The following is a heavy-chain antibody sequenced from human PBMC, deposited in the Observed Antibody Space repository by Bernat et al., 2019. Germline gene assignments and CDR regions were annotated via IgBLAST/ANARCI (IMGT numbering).Heavy chain of an antibody. Sequence: EVQLVESGGGLIKPGGSLRLSCAASGFTFSSYSMNWVRQAPGKGLEWVSSISSSSSYIYYADSVKGRFTISRDNAKNSLYLQMNSLRAEDTAVYYCARFGQWLVYYFDYWGQGTLVTVSS. CDR3: ARFGQWLVYYFDY. CDR2: ISSSSSYI. D-gene: IGHD6-19*01. CDR1: GFTFSSYS. V-gene: IGHV3-21*01. J-gene: IGHJ4*02.